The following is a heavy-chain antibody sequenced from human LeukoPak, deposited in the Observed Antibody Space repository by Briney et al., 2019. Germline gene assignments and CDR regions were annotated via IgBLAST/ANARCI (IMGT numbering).Heavy chain of an antibody. J-gene: IGHJ4*02. CDR1: GYTFTSYG. CDR3: ARWTNIVGAMDY. V-gene: IGHV1-18*01. D-gene: IGHD1-26*01. Sequence: GASVKVSCKASGYTFTSYGISWVRQAPGQGLEWTGWISAYNGNTNYAQKLQGRVTMTTGTSTSTAYMELRSLRSDDTAVYYCARWTNIVGAMDYWGQGTLVTVSS. CDR2: ISAYNGNT.